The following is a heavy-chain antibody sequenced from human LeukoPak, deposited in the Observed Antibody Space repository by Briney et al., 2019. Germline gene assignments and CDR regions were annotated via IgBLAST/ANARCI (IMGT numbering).Heavy chain of an antibody. V-gene: IGHV4-34*01. CDR3: ARSDMVRGVIRIDY. Sequence: KTSETLSLTCAVYGGSFSDYYWTWIRQPPGKGLEWIGEINHSGSTNYNPSLKSRVTISVDTSKNQFSLKLSSVTAADTAVYYCARSDMVRGVIRIDYWGQGTLVTVSS. J-gene: IGHJ4*02. CDR1: GGSFSDYY. D-gene: IGHD3-10*01. CDR2: INHSGST.